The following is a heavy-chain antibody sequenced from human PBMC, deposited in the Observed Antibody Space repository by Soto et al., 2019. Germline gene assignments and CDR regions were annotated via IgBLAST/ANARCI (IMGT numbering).Heavy chain of an antibody. J-gene: IGHJ3*02. CDR3: ATYKVIAARQPGAFDI. Sequence: QVLLVQSGAEVKKPGASVKVSCKVSGYTLTELSMHWVRQAPGKGLEWMGGFDPEDGETIYAQKFQGRVTMTEDTSTDTAYMELSRLRSEDTAGYYCATYKVIAARQPGAFDIWGQGTMVTVSS. CDR2: FDPEDGET. D-gene: IGHD6-6*01. V-gene: IGHV1-24*01. CDR1: GYTLTELS.